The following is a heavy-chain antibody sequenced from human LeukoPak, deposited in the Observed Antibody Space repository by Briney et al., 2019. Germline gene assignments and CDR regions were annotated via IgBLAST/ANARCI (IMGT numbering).Heavy chain of an antibody. CDR2: ISAYNGNT. CDR1: GYTFTSYG. CDR3: ARGPHIAVADPYNWFDP. Sequence: ASVKVSCKASGYTFTSYGISWVRRAPGQGHEWMGWISAYNGNTNYAQKLQGRVTMTTDTSTSTAYMELRSLRSDDTAVYYCARGPHIAVADPYNWFDPWGQGTLVTVSS. V-gene: IGHV1-18*01. D-gene: IGHD6-19*01. J-gene: IGHJ5*02.